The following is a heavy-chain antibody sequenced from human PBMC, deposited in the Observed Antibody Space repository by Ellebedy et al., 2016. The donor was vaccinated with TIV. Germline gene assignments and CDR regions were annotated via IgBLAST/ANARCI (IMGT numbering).Heavy chain of an antibody. CDR1: GFIFNTYA. J-gene: IGHJ4*02. CDR3: AKGKEAGYDLDY. CDR2: ITASGAGT. Sequence: GGSLRLSCAASGFIFNTYAMSWVRQAPGKGLEWVSAITASGAGTYYVDSVTGRFTISRDNSKNTLNLQMNSLRPEDTAVYYCAKGKEAGYDLDYWGQGTLVTVSS. D-gene: IGHD5-12*01. V-gene: IGHV3-23*01.